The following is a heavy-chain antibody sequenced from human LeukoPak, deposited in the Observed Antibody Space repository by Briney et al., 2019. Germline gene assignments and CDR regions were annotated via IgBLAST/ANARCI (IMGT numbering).Heavy chain of an antibody. D-gene: IGHD3-22*01. V-gene: IGHV1-24*01. CDR1: GYTLTELS. J-gene: IGHJ6*02. CDR3: ATSTMIVVAGNTNYYYYYGMDV. Sequence: ASVKVSCKVSGYTLTELSMHWVRQAPGKGLEWMGGFDPEDGETIHAQKFQGRVTMTEDTSTDTAYMELSSLRSEDTAVYYCATSTMIVVAGNTNYYYYYGMDVWGQGTTVTVSS. CDR2: FDPEDGET.